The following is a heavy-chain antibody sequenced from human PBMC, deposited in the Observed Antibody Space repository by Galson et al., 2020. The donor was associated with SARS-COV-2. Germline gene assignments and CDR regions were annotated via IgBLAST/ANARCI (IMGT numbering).Heavy chain of an antibody. D-gene: IGHD3-10*01. CDR3: ARHYFGSGSFYNPSSLAF. CDR2: ITAYNENT. Sequence: ASVKVSCKASGYPFASYGISWVRQAPGQGPEWMGWITAYNENTVFAQKFQGRLTLATDTSTGTVYMELRSLRSDDTALYYCARHYFGSGSFYNPSSLAFWGQGTLVTVYS. J-gene: IGHJ4*02. V-gene: IGHV1-18*01. CDR1: GYPFASYG.